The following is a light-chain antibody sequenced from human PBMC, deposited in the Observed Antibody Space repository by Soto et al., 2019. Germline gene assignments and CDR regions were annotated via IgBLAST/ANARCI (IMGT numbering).Light chain of an antibody. CDR2: GAS. V-gene: IGKV3D-15*01. CDR3: QQYNNWPIT. J-gene: IGKJ5*01. Sequence: EIVLTQSLGTLSLSPGERATLSCRASQSVSSRYLAWYQQKPGQAPRLLIYGASNRATGIPDRFSGSGSGKEFTLTISSLQSEDFEIYYCQQYNNWPITFGQGTRLGIK. CDR1: QSVSSRY.